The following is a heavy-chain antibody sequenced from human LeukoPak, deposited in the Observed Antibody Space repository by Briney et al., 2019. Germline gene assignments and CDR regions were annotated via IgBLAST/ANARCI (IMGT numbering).Heavy chain of an antibody. J-gene: IGHJ6*02. Sequence: SETLCLTCTVSGGSISSYYWSWIRQPPGKGLEWIGYIYYSGSTNYNPSLKSRVTISVDTSKNQFSLKLSSVTAADTAVYYCARDRGFGVYYGMDVWGQGTTVTVSS. V-gene: IGHV4-59*01. CDR1: GGSISSYY. D-gene: IGHD3-10*01. CDR2: IYYSGST. CDR3: ARDRGFGVYYGMDV.